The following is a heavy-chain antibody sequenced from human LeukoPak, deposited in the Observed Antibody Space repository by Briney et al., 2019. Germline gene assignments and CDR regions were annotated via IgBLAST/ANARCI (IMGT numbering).Heavy chain of an antibody. CDR1: GGSISSYY. V-gene: IGHV4-4*07. D-gene: IGHD1-26*01. CDR3: ARDRLLGGSYYFDY. CDR2: IYTSGST. Sequence: PSETLSLTCTVSGGSISSYYWSWIRQPAGKGLEWIGRIYTSGSTNYNPSLKSRVTMSVDTSKNQFSLKLSSVTAADTAVYYCARDRLLGGSYYFDYWGQGTLVTVSS. J-gene: IGHJ4*02.